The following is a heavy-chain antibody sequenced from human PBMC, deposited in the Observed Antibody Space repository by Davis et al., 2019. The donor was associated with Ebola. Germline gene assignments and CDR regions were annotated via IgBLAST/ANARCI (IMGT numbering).Heavy chain of an antibody. Sequence: GESLKISCAASGFTFNSYAMSWVRQAPGKGLEWVSAIGGKGDRTYYADSLKGRFTISRDNSKNTLYLQMKSLRAEDTAVYYCAKDADQIVGADEYFHHWGQGTLVTVSS. CDR3: AKDADQIVGADEYFHH. D-gene: IGHD1-26*01. CDR1: GFTFNSYA. CDR2: IGGKGDRT. V-gene: IGHV3-23*01. J-gene: IGHJ1*01.